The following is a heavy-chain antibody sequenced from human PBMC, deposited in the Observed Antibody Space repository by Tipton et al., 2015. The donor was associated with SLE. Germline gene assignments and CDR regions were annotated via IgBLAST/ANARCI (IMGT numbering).Heavy chain of an antibody. D-gene: IGHD2-15*01. CDR3: ARGGCSGGSCYPYYYGMDV. Sequence: TLSLTCVVSGGSISSSPYHWGWIRQPPGKGLEWIGSVYSTGSTNYYPSLKSRVTMSVDTSKNQFSLKLSSVTAADTAVYYCARGGCSGGSCYPYYYGMDVWGPGTTVTVSS. CDR1: GGSISSSPYH. V-gene: IGHV4-39*07. CDR2: VYSTGST. J-gene: IGHJ6*02.